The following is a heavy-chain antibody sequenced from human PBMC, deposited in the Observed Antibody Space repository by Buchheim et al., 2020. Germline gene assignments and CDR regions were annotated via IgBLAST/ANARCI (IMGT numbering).Heavy chain of an antibody. V-gene: IGHV4-39*01. Sequence: QLQLQESGPGLVKPSETLSLTCTVSGGSISSSGYYWGWIRQPPGKGLEWIGIIYYSGTTYYNPSLKSPVTISVDTSKNQFSLKLSSVTAADTAVYYCARWGTSYYYFDYWGQGTL. D-gene: IGHD2-2*01. CDR2: IYYSGTT. CDR3: ARWGTSYYYFDY. J-gene: IGHJ4*02. CDR1: GGSISSSGYY.